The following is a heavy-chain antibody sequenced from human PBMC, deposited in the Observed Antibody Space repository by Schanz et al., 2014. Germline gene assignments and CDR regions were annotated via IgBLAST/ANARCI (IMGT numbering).Heavy chain of an antibody. CDR2: INTGSGDT. D-gene: IGHD3-3*01. Sequence: QVHLVQSGAEVKRPGASVKVSCKASEYSFTSYSMHWVRQAPGQRLEWMGWINTGSGDTKYSQNFQGRVTITRDTSASTAYMELSSLRSDDTAVYYCARSAGRDFWSGYYTRFDCWGQGTLVTVSS. J-gene: IGHJ4*02. CDR1: EYSFTSYS. V-gene: IGHV1-3*04. CDR3: ARSAGRDFWSGYYTRFDC.